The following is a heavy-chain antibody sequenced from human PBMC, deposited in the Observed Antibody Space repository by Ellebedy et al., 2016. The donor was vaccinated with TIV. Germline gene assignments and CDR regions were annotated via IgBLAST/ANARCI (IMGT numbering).Heavy chain of an antibody. V-gene: IGHV4-39*02. CDR2: INHNGGT. CDR1: GDSIGRTSQY. D-gene: IGHD2-15*01. CDR3: ARGGRRTVTGGPVFDY. Sequence: MPGGSLRLSCTVSGDSIGRTSQYWGWIRQPPGKGLEWIGEINHNGGTKYNPSLESRVTISLDTSKNHFSLNLTAVTAADTAVYYCARGGRRTVTGGPVFDYWGQGDLITVSS. J-gene: IGHJ4*02.